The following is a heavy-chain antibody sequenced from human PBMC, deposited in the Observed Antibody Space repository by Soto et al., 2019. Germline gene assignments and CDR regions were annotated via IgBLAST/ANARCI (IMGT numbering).Heavy chain of an antibody. CDR3: ARVGIAAAWSWFDP. CDR2: INAGNGNT. J-gene: IGHJ5*02. V-gene: IGHV1-3*01. D-gene: IGHD6-13*01. Sequence: GASVKVSCKASGYTFTSYAMHWVRQAPGQRLEWMGWINAGNGNTKYSQKFQGRVTITRDTSASTAYMELSSLRSEDTAVYYCARVGIAAAWSWFDPWGQGTLVTVSS. CDR1: GYTFTSYA.